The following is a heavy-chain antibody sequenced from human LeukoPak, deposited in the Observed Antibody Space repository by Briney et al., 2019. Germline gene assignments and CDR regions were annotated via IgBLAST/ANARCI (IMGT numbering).Heavy chain of an antibody. CDR1: GASIYGYF. V-gene: IGHV4-59*01. Sequence: SETLSLTCSVSGASIYGYFWNWVRQTPERGLEWIGYVSHTGATTSNPTLKSRVSITIDTSKRQISLSMTSVTAADSALYYCARDRRASYYSFDVWGPGTIVSVS. D-gene: IGHD1-26*01. CDR3: ARDRRASYYSFDV. J-gene: IGHJ3*01. CDR2: VSHTGAT.